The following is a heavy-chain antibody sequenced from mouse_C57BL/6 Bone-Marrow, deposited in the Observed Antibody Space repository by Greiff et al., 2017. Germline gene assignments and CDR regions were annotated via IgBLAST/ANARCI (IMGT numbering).Heavy chain of an antibody. V-gene: IGHV1-64*01. D-gene: IGHD1-1*01. J-gene: IGHJ2*01. Sequence: QVQLQQPGAELEKPGASVKLSCKASGYTFTSYWMHWVKQRPGQGLEWIGMIHPNSGSTNYNEKFKSKATLTVDKSSSTAYIQLSSLTSEDSAVYYCARGALLRSYYFDYWGQGTTLTVSS. CDR2: IHPNSGST. CDR1: GYTFTSYW. CDR3: ARGALLRSYYFDY.